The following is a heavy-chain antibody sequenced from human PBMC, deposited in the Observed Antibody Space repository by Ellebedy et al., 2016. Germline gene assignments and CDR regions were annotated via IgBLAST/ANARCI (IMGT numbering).Heavy chain of an antibody. CDR2: INPNSGGT. V-gene: IGHV1-2*04. D-gene: IGHD1-26*01. CDR1: GYTFTGYY. J-gene: IGHJ3*02. Sequence: ASVKVSCKASGYTFTGYYMHWVRQAPGQGLEWMGWINPNSGGTNYAQKFQGWVTMTRDTSISTAYMELSRLRSDDTAVYYCARVAPPASGSQGAFDIWGQGTMVTVSS. CDR3: ARVAPPASGSQGAFDI.